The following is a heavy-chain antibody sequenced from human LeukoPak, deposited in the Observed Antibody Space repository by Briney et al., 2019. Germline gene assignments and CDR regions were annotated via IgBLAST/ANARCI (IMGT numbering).Heavy chain of an antibody. V-gene: IGHV3-7*01. Sequence: PGGSLRLSCAASGFTFSSYWMSWVRQAPGKGLEWVANIKQDGSEKYYVDSVKGRFTISRDNAKNTLYLQMTSLRAEDTAVYYCARVDREHYYDSSGYTNLFDYWGQGTLVTVSS. D-gene: IGHD3-22*01. CDR2: IKQDGSEK. J-gene: IGHJ4*02. CDR3: ARVDREHYYDSSGYTNLFDY. CDR1: GFTFSSYW.